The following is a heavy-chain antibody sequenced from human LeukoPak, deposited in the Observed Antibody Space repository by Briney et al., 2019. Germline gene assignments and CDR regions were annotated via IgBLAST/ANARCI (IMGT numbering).Heavy chain of an antibody. D-gene: IGHD2-8*02. CDR2: IRYDGSNK. J-gene: IGHJ4*02. CDR3: ARTGGALFDY. V-gene: IGHV3-30*02. CDR1: GFTFSSYG. Sequence: GGSLRLSCAASGFTFSSYGMHWVRQAPGKGLEWVAFIRYDGSNKYYADSVKGRFTISRDNAKNTVYLQMSSLRAEDTAVYYCARTGGALFDYWGQGTLVTVSS.